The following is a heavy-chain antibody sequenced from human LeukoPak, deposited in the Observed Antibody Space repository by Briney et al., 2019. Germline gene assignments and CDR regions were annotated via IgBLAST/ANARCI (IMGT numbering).Heavy chain of an antibody. CDR2: IYHSGST. D-gene: IGHD2-2*01. Sequence: SETLSLTCAVSGYSISSGYYWGWIRQPPGKGLEWIGSIYHSGSTYYNPSLKSRVTTSVDTSKNQFSLKLSSVTAADTAVYYCARVPEPMYNWFDPWGQGTLVTVSS. CDR3: ARVPEPMYNWFDP. J-gene: IGHJ5*02. CDR1: GYSISSGYY. V-gene: IGHV4-38-2*01.